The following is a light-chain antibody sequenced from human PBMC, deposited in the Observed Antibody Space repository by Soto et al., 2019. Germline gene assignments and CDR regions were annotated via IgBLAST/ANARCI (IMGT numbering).Light chain of an antibody. CDR1: QSVRTN. CDR3: QQYNNWPRT. J-gene: IGKJ1*01. CDR2: GAS. Sequence: EIVMTQSPATLSVSPGERATLSCRASQSVRTNVAWYQQKPGQAPRLLIYGASTRATGIPARFSGSGSGTEFALTISSLRSEDFAVYYCQQYNNWPRTFGQGTKVEIK. V-gene: IGKV3-15*01.